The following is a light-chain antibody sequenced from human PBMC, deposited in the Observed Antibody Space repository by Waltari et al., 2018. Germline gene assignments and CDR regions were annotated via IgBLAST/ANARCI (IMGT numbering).Light chain of an antibody. CDR2: GAT. CDR1: RSVSRA. J-gene: IGKJ1*01. CDR3: QHYLRLPVT. V-gene: IGKV3-20*01. Sequence: EIVLSQSPGTLSLSLGERASLSCGASRSVSRAVAWYQQKPGQAPRLLIDGATTRATGIPDRFSGSGSGTDFSLTISRLEPDDFAVYYCQHYLRLPVTFGQGTTVEI.